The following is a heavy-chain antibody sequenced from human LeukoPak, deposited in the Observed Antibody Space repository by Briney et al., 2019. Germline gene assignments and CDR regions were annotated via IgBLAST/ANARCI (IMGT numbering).Heavy chain of an antibody. CDR1: GGSLSGYY. D-gene: IGHD6-19*01. V-gene: IGHV4-34*01. J-gene: IGHJ4*02. CDR2: INHSGST. CDR3: ARGSSGWFENFDY. Sequence: KSSETLSLTCAVYGGSLSGYYWSWIRQPPGKGLEWIGEINHSGSTNYNPSLKSRVTISVDTSKNQFSLKLSSVTAADTAVYYCARGSSGWFENFDYWGQGTLVTVSS.